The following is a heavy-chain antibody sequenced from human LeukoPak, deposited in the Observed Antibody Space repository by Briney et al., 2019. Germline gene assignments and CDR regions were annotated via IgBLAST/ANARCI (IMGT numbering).Heavy chain of an antibody. CDR2: IYWNDDR. CDR1: GFSLSTSGVA. V-gene: IGHV2-5*01. Sequence: SGPTLVNPTQTLTLTCTFSGFSLSTSGVAVGWIRQPPGKALEWLALIYWNDDRRYSPSLKSRLTITKDTSKNQVVLTMTNMDPVDTATYFCAHRSNDYYLGSFDYWGQGTLVTVSS. J-gene: IGHJ4*02. CDR3: AHRSNDYYLGSFDY. D-gene: IGHD3-22*01.